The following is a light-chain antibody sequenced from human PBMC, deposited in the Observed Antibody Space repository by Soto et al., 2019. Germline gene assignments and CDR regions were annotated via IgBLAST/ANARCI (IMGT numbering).Light chain of an antibody. CDR3: QQYNNWPPIT. CDR2: DAS. CDR1: QSISTW. V-gene: IGKV1-5*01. J-gene: IGKJ5*01. Sequence: DIQMTQSPFTLSASVGDRVTITCRASQSISTWLAWYQQRPGKAPKLLIYDASSLESGVPSRFSGSGSGTEFTLTISSLQSEDFAVYYCQQYNNWPPITFGQGTRLEIK.